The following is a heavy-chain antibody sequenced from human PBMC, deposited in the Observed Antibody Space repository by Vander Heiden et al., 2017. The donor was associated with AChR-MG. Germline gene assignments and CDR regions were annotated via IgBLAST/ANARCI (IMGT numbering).Heavy chain of an antibody. J-gene: IGHJ6*02. CDR2: ISSSSSYI. Sequence: EVQLVESGGGLVKPGGSLRLSCAASGFTFRSYSMNWVRQAPGKGLEWVSSISSSSSYIYYADSVKGRFTISRDNAKNSLYLQMNSLRAEDTAVYYCARDGVLAGAASDYGMDVWGQGTTVTVSS. V-gene: IGHV3-21*01. CDR3: ARDGVLAGAASDYGMDV. CDR1: GFTFRSYS. D-gene: IGHD6-19*01.